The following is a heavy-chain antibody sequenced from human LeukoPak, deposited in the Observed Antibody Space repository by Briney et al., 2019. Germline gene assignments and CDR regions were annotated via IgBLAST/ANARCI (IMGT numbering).Heavy chain of an antibody. CDR2: IIPIFGTA. CDR1: GGTFSSYA. J-gene: IGHJ5*02. CDR3: ARDALDVVVVAATFGLNWFDP. Sequence: RSSVKVSCKASGGTFSSYAISWVRQAPGQGLEWMGTIIPIFGTANYAQKFQGRVTITTDESTSTAYMELSSLRSEDTAVYYCARDALDVVVVAATFGLNWFDPWGQGTLVTVSS. D-gene: IGHD2-15*01. V-gene: IGHV1-69*05.